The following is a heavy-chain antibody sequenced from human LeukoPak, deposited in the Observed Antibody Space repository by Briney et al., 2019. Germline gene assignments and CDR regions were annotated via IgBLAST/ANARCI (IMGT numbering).Heavy chain of an antibody. CDR3: ARGTSTSL. V-gene: IGHV3-48*03. J-gene: IGHJ4*02. D-gene: IGHD5/OR15-5a*01. Sequence: GGSLRLSCAASGFTFSSYEMNWVRQAPGKGLEWVSKISSSGGTIDYAGSVKGRFTISRDNAKNSLYLQMNSLRAEDTAIYYCARGTSTSLWGQGTLVTVSS. CDR2: ISSSGGTI. CDR1: GFTFSSYE.